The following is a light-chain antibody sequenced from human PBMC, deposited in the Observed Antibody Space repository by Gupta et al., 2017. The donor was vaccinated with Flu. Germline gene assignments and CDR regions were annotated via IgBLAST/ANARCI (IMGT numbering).Light chain of an antibody. CDR1: QGISSY. Sequence: PSSLSASVGDRVIITCRASQGISSYLDWYQQKPGKAPKLLIYAAYSLQSGVPSTFSGSGSGTDFNLTISSLQPEDFATYHCQQCYSTPWTFGRGTKVEMK. J-gene: IGKJ1*01. V-gene: IGKV1-39*01. CDR2: AAY. CDR3: QQCYSTPWT.